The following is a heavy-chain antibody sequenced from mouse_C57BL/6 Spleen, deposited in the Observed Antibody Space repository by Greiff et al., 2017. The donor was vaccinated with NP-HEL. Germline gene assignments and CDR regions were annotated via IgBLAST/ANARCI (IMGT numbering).Heavy chain of an antibody. CDR2: IYPGDGDT. V-gene: IGHV1-82*01. Sequence: VKLQESGPELVKPGASVKISCKASGYAFSSSWMNWVKQRPGKGLEWIGRIYPGDGDTNYNGKFKGKATLTADKSSSTAYMQLSSLTSEDSAVYFCARSILDYFDYWGQGTTLTVSS. CDR3: ARSILDYFDY. D-gene: IGHD1-1*01. CDR1: GYAFSSSW. J-gene: IGHJ2*01.